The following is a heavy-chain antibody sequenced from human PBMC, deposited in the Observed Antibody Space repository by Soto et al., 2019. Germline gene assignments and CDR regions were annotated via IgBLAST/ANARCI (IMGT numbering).Heavy chain of an antibody. V-gene: IGHV4-39*01. J-gene: IGHJ4*02. CDR1: GGSISSSSYY. D-gene: IGHD4-17*01. Sequence: PSETLSLTCTVSGGSISSSSYYWGWIRQPPGKGLEWIGSIYYSGSTYYNPSLKSRVTISVDTSKNQFSLKLSSVTAADTAVYYCARGSPSGDYHYWGQGTLVTVSS. CDR3: ARGSPSGDYHY. CDR2: IYYSGST.